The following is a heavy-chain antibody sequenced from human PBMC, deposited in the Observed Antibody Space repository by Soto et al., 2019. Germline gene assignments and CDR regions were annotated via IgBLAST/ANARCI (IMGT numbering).Heavy chain of an antibody. CDR3: ARRRGGFGGGWTTPYFDY. J-gene: IGHJ4*02. CDR1: GFSLNTGGVG. CDR2: IYWDDDK. D-gene: IGHD6-19*01. Sequence: QITLKESGPTVVKPTQTLTLTCSLSGFSLNTGGVGVGWIRQPPGKALEWLAVIYWDDDKSWNPSLRGRLTIKRGASDDQVVLTVTNMDPVDTGTYYCARRRGGFGGGWTTPYFDYWGQGTLVTVSS. V-gene: IGHV2-5*02.